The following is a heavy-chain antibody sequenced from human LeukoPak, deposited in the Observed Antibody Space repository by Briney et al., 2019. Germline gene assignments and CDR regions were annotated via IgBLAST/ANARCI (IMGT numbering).Heavy chain of an antibody. CDR3: ANWTPGSNGHYYGYFDY. V-gene: IGHV3-64D*06. J-gene: IGHJ4*02. Sequence: GGSLRLSCSASGFTFSYYSMDWVRQAPGKGLEYVSGISRNGDRTYYADSVKGRFTISRDNSKNTLYLQMSSLRTEDTAVYYCANWTPGSNGHYYGYFDYWGQGALVTVSS. CDR2: ISRNGDRT. D-gene: IGHD3-22*01. CDR1: GFTFSYYS.